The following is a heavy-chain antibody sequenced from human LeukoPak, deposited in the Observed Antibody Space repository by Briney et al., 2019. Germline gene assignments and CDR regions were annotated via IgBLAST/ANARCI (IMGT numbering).Heavy chain of an antibody. D-gene: IGHD4-17*01. CDR1: GFTFSSYS. CDR2: ISRDGSIT. Sequence: GGSLRLSCAASGFTFSSYSMNWVRQAPGKGLVWVSRISRDGSITSYAESVKGRISLSRDNAKNTLHLQMSSLRVEDTAIYYCAREGDYGDYVLDYWGQGTLVTVSS. J-gene: IGHJ4*02. CDR3: AREGDYGDYVLDY. V-gene: IGHV3-74*01.